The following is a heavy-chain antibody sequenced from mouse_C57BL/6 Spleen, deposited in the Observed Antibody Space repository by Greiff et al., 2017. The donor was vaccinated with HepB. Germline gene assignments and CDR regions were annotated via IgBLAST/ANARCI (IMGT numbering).Heavy chain of an antibody. J-gene: IGHJ4*01. D-gene: IGHD1-1*01. CDR1: GFSLTSYG. Sequence: QVQLKESGPGLVAPSQSLSITCTVSGFSLTSYGVDWVRQSPGKGLEWLGVIWGVGSTNYNSALKSRLSISKDNSKSQVFLKMNSLQTDDTAMYYCARSPYYYGSSYDYAMDYWGQGTSVTVSS. CDR2: IWGVGST. V-gene: IGHV2-6*01. CDR3: ARSPYYYGSSYDYAMDY.